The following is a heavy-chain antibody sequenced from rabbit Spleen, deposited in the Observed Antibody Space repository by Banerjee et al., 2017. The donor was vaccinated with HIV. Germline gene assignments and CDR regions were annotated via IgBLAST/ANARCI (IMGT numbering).Heavy chain of an antibody. Sequence: QEQLVESGGGLVKPGASLTLTCKASGFSFSDRDVMCWVRQAPGKGLQWIACINASTGKPVYATWASGRFTISRTSSTTVTLRMTSLTAADRATYFCARDLASVVGWNFNLWGPGTLVTVS. V-gene: IGHV1S45*01. CDR2: INASTGKP. CDR3: ARDLASVVGWNFNL. CDR1: GFSFSDRDV. J-gene: IGHJ4*01. D-gene: IGHD3-1*01.